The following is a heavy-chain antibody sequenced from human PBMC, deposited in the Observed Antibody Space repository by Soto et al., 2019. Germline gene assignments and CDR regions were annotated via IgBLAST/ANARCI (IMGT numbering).Heavy chain of an antibody. Sequence: EVQLLESGGGLVQPGGSLRLSCAASGFTFSSYAMNWVCQAQGKGLEWVAVISGSGDSTYYADSVKGRFTISRDKSKNTLYLQMNSLRAEDTAVYYCAKRSSSWVFDYWGQGTLVTVSS. CDR2: ISGSGDST. J-gene: IGHJ4*02. D-gene: IGHD6-13*01. CDR1: GFTFSSYA. V-gene: IGHV3-23*01. CDR3: AKRSSSWVFDY.